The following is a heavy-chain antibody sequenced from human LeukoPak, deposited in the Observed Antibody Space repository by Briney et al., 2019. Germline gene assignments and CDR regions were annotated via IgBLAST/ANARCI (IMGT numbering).Heavy chain of an antibody. Sequence: RASETLSLTCAVYGGSFSGYYWSWIRQPPGKGLEWIGEINHSGSTNYNPSLKSRVTISVDTPKNQFSLKLSSVTAADTAVYYCARGGITIFGVVGYWGQGTLVTVSS. CDR3: ARGGITIFGVVGY. D-gene: IGHD3-3*01. CDR1: GGSFSGYY. V-gene: IGHV4-34*01. J-gene: IGHJ4*02. CDR2: INHSGST.